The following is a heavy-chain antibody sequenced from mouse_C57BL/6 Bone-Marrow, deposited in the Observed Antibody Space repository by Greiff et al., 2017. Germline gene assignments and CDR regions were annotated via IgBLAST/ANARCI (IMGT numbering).Heavy chain of an antibody. CDR1: GYTFTSYW. J-gene: IGHJ4*01. V-gene: IGHV1-55*01. D-gene: IGHD1-1*01. CDR3: ARLITTVGATKGMDY. Sequence: QVQLQQPGAELVKPGASVKMSCKASGYTFTSYWITWVKQRPGQGLEWIGDIYPGSGSTNYNEKFKSKATLTVDTSSSTAYMQLSSLTSEASAVYYCARLITTVGATKGMDYWGQGTSVTVSS. CDR2: IYPGSGST.